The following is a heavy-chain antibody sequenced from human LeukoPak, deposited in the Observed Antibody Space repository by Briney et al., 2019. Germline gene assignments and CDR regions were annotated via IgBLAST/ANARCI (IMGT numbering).Heavy chain of an antibody. Sequence: GGSLRLSCVASGFGFNTYEITWVRQAPGKGLEWVSYIGGTGETIYYADSVKGRFTVSRDNAKNSVYLQMNSLRAEDTAVYYCARDAPYLVGATYFDYWGQGTLVTVSS. D-gene: IGHD1-26*01. J-gene: IGHJ4*02. V-gene: IGHV3-48*03. CDR2: IGGTGETI. CDR3: ARDAPYLVGATYFDY. CDR1: GFGFNTYE.